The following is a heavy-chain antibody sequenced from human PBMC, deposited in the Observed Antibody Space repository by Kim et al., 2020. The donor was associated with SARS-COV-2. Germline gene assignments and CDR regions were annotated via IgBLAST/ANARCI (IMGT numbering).Heavy chain of an antibody. V-gene: IGHV3-48*02. D-gene: IGHD4-17*01. Sequence: SGSTIYYADSVKGRFTISRDNAKNSLYLQMNSLRDEDTAVYYCARDTYGYWGQGTLVTVSS. CDR3: ARDTYGY. J-gene: IGHJ4*02. CDR2: SGSTI.